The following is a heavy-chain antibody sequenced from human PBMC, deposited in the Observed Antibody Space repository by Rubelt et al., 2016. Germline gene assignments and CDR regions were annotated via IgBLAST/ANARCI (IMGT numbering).Heavy chain of an antibody. CDR1: GFTFTSHW. J-gene: IGHJ1*01. D-gene: IGHD1-1*01. V-gene: IGHV5-10-1*03. Sequence: EVQLVQSGAEVKMPGESLRISCTGSGFTFTSHWIYWVRQMPGKGLEWMGRIDPDDSYTDYSPSFQGHVTSSVDKSINIAYLQWTSLKASDTAMYYWAVHPTKWGQGTQVTVS. CDR3: AVHPTK. CDR2: IDPDDSYT.